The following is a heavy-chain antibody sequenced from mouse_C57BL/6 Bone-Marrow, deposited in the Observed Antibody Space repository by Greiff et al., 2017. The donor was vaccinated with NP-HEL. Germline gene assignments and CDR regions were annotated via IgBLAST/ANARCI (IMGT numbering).Heavy chain of an antibody. CDR2: IYPGSGST. J-gene: IGHJ4*01. Sequence: QVQLQQPGAELVKPGASVKMSCKASGYTFTSYWITWVKQRPGQGLEWIGDIYPGSGSTNYNEKFKSKATLTVDTSSSTAYMQISSLTSEDAAVYYCARGELRPHAMDYWGQGPSVTFS. CDR1: GYTFTSYW. D-gene: IGHD3-2*02. V-gene: IGHV1-55*01. CDR3: ARGELRPHAMDY.